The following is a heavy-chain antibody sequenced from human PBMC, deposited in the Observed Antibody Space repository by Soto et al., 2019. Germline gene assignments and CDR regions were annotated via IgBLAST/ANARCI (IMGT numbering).Heavy chain of an antibody. CDR1: GFTFSSYA. Sequence: QVQLVESGGGVVQPGRSLRLSCAAPGFTFSSYAIHGVRQAPGKGLEWVAVISYDGSNKYYVDSVKGRFTISRDNSKNPLNLQMTSLRAEDTAVYYCARDYYRFNSGYGFSMDVWGQGTTVTVSS. D-gene: IGHD5-12*01. CDR3: ARDYYRFNSGYGFSMDV. J-gene: IGHJ6*02. V-gene: IGHV3-30-3*01. CDR2: ISYDGSNK.